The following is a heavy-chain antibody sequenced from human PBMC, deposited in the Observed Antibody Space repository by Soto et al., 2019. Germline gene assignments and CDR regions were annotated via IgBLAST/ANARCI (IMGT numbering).Heavy chain of an antibody. Sequence: QVQLVESGGGVVQPGRSLRLSCAASGFNFSSYAMHWVRQAPGKGLEWVAVISYDGSNKYYADSVKGRFTISRDNSKNTLYLQMNSLRAEDTAVYYCARDRCFDYWGQGTLVTVSS. V-gene: IGHV3-30-3*01. D-gene: IGHD4-17*01. CDR2: ISYDGSNK. J-gene: IGHJ4*02. CDR1: GFNFSSYA. CDR3: ARDRCFDY.